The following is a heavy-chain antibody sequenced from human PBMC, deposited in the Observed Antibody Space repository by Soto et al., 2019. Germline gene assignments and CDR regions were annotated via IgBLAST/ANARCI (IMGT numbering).Heavy chain of an antibody. D-gene: IGHD1-26*01. V-gene: IGHV1-2*02. J-gene: IGHJ4*02. Sequence: QVQLVQSGAEVKKPGASVKVSCKASGYTFTGYYMHWVRQAPGQGLEWMGWINPNSGGTNYAQKFQGRVTMTRDTSISTAYMELSRLRSDDTAVYYCARDLAGATTETYYFDYWGQGTLVTVSS. CDR1: GYTFTGYY. CDR2: INPNSGGT. CDR3: ARDLAGATTETYYFDY.